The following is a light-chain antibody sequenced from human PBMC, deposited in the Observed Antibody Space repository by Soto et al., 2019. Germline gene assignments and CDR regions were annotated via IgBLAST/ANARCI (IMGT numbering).Light chain of an antibody. Sequence: DIQMTQSPSTLSASVGDRITITCRASQSIRDWLAWYQQKPGKAPKLLIYKASSLESGVTSRFSGSGSGTEFTLTISSLQSDDFATYYCQQYYSHPLTCGGGTMVELK. CDR1: QSIRDW. V-gene: IGKV1-5*03. J-gene: IGKJ4*01. CDR2: KAS. CDR3: QQYYSHPLT.